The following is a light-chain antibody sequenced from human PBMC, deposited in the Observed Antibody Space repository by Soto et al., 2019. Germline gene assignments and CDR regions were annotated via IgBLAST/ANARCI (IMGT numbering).Light chain of an antibody. J-gene: IGKJ1*01. CDR3: QLYGNSPPRT. V-gene: IGKV3-20*01. CDR2: GAS. Sequence: EIVLTQSPAALSLSPGERATHSCRASQSVSSSYLGWYQQKPGQAPRLLIYGASSRATGIPDRFSGSGSGTDFTLTIARLEPEDFAVYYCQLYGNSPPRTFGQGTKVDIK. CDR1: QSVSSSY.